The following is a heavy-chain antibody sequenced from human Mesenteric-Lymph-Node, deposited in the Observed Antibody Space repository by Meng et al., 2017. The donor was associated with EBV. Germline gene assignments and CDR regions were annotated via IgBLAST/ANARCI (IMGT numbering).Heavy chain of an antibody. J-gene: IGHJ4*02. V-gene: IGHV1-69*17. D-gene: IGHD5-12*01. CDR1: GDSFNNFG. CDR3: VRDLWLRIGECV. Sequence: QVQLVQSGAEVKKPGSSVKVSCKGSGDSFNNFGISWVRQAPGQGLEWMGDITPVFGIANYAESFQGRVTISADTSTRTTYMDLSSLRSDDTAVYYCVRDLWLRIGECVWGQGTLVTASS. CDR2: ITPVFGIA.